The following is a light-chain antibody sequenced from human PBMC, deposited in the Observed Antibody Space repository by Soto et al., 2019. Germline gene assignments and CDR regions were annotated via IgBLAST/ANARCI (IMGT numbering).Light chain of an antibody. CDR2: DVS. Sequence: QSVLTQPASVSGSPGPSITISCTGTSSDVGDSNSVSWYQQHPGKAPKLMIFDVSNRPSGVSNRFSGSKSGNTASLTISGLQAEDEADYYCSSYTSSSTRVFGTGTKLTVL. CDR3: SSYTSSSTRV. CDR1: SSDVGDSNS. J-gene: IGLJ1*01. V-gene: IGLV2-14*01.